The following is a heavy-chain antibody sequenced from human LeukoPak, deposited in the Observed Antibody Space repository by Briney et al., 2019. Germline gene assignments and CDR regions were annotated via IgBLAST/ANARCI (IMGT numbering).Heavy chain of an antibody. V-gene: IGHV3-30-3*01. J-gene: IGHJ4*02. CDR2: ISYDGSNK. CDR1: GFTFSSYA. CDR3: ARDITALMIVAGLDY. D-gene: IGHD3-22*01. Sequence: PGGSLRLSCAASGFTFSSYAMHWVRQAPGKGLEWVAVISYDGSNKYYADSVKGRFTISRDNSKNTLYLQMNSLRAEDTAVYYCARDITALMIVAGLDYWGQGTLVTVSS.